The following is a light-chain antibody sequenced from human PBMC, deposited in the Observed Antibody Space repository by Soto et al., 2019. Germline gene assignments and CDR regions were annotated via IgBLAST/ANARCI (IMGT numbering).Light chain of an antibody. CDR2: GAS. CDR1: QGMGTN. Sequence: ETVMTQSPATLSVSPGDRVTLSCRASQGMGTNFLWLQQSPGQPPRLLISGASDRVAGVPDRFSGSGSGTDFTLTISGLQSEDCAVYYCQQYAGWPRTFGQGTKLEIK. CDR3: QQYAGWPRT. V-gene: IGKV3-15*01. J-gene: IGKJ2*01.